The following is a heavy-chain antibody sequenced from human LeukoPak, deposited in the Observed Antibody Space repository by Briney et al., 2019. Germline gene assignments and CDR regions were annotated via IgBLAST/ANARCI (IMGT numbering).Heavy chain of an antibody. Sequence: TGGSLRLSCAASGFSFSSYAMHWVRQAPGKGLEWVAAIPNDGSKTYYADSVKGRFTISRDNSKNTLYLQMNSLRAEDTAVYYCAKARWFGGEVELDSWGQGTWSPSPQ. V-gene: IGHV3-30-3*01. CDR1: GFSFSSYA. D-gene: IGHD3-10*01. CDR3: AKARWFGGEVELDS. J-gene: IGHJ4*02. CDR2: IPNDGSKT.